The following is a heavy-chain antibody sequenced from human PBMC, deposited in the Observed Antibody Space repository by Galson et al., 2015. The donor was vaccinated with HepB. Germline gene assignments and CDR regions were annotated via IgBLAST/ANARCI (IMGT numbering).Heavy chain of an antibody. CDR2: IYYSGST. J-gene: IGHJ4*02. CDR1: GGSISGSSYY. CDR3: ARLDLTGYIADY. D-gene: IGHD3-9*01. V-gene: IGHV4-39*01. Sequence: ETLSLTCTVSGGSISGSSYYWGWIRQPPGKGLEWIGSIYYSGSTYYNPSLKSRVTISVDTSKNQLSLKLSSVTAADTAVYYCARLDLTGYIADYWGQGTLVTVSS.